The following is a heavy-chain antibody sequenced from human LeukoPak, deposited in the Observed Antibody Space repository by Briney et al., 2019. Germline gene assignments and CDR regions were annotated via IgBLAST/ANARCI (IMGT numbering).Heavy chain of an antibody. CDR2: IYTSGST. Sequence: KPSETLSLTCTVSGGSISSYYWSWIRQPPGKGLEWIGYIYTSGSTNYNPPLKSRVTISIDTSKNQFSLKLSSVTAADTAVYYCAKSSSWYTSYYYMDVWGKGTTVTVSS. CDR1: GGSISSYY. V-gene: IGHV4-4*09. D-gene: IGHD6-13*01. J-gene: IGHJ6*03. CDR3: AKSSSWYTSYYYMDV.